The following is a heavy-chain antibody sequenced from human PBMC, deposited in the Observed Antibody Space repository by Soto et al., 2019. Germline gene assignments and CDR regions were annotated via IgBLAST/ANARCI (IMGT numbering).Heavy chain of an antibody. Sequence: EVQLVESGGGLVQPGGSLRLSCAASGFTVSSNYMSWVRRAPGKGLEWVSVIYSGGSTYYADSVKGRFTISRDNSKNTLYLQMNSLRAEDTAVYYCTNYYGNFTNFNYRGQRTLVTDSS. J-gene: IGHJ4*02. CDR1: GFTVSSNY. D-gene: IGHD4-17*01. CDR3: TNYYGNFTNFNY. CDR2: IYSGGST. V-gene: IGHV3-66*01.